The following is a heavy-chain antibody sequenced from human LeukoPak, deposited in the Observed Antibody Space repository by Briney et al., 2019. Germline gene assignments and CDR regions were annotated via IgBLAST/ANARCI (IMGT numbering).Heavy chain of an antibody. CDR1: GFTFSSYE. Sequence: PGGSLRLSCAASGFTFSSYEMNWVRQAPGKGLEWVSYISSSGSTIYYADSVKGRFTISRDNAKNSLYLQMNSLRAEDTAVYYCARDYKAGTGDYWGQGTLVTVSS. J-gene: IGHJ4*02. V-gene: IGHV3-48*03. CDR2: ISSSGSTI. D-gene: IGHD6-13*01. CDR3: ARDYKAGTGDY.